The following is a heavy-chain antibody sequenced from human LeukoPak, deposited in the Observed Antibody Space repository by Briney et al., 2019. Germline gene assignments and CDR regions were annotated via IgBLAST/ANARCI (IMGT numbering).Heavy chain of an antibody. Sequence: GGSQRLSCAASGFTFSSYGMHWVRQAPGKGLEWVAFIRYDGSNKYYADSVKGRFTISRDNSKNTLYLQMDSLRAEDTAVYYCARGRGIAARPGGYFDYWGQGTLVTVSS. CDR3: ARGRGIAARPGGYFDY. CDR1: GFTFSSYG. CDR2: IRYDGSNK. D-gene: IGHD6-6*01. J-gene: IGHJ4*02. V-gene: IGHV3-30*02.